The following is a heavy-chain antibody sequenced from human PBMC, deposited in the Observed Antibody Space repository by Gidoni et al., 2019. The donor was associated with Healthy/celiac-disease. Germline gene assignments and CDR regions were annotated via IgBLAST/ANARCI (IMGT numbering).Heavy chain of an antibody. V-gene: IGHV3-23*04. CDR1: GSPVSSYG. J-gene: IGHJ5*02. CDR2: ISDSGGST. D-gene: IGHD6-19*01. CDR3: AKVPHSGWYLDP. Sequence: VQLVESGVGLLQPGGSLGLPCSASGSPVSSYGMSWGRQAPGKGLEWVTAISDSGGSTYYADSVKGRFTIYRDNSKNTLYLQMNSLRAEDTAVYYCAKVPHSGWYLDPWGQGTLVTVSS.